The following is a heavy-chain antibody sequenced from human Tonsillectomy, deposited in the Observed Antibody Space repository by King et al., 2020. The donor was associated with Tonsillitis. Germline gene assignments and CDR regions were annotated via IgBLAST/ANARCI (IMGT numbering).Heavy chain of an antibody. CDR2: IKQDGSEK. CDR1: GFTFSSYW. CDR3: ARDYYDSSGYSHDAFDN. Sequence: VQLVESGGGLVQPGGSLRLSCAASGFTFSSYWMSWVRQAPGKGLEWVANIKQDGSEKYYVDSVKGRFTISRDNAKNSLYLQMNSLRAEDTAVYYCARDYYDSSGYSHDAFDNWGQGTMVTVSS. D-gene: IGHD3-22*01. J-gene: IGHJ3*02. V-gene: IGHV3-7*03.